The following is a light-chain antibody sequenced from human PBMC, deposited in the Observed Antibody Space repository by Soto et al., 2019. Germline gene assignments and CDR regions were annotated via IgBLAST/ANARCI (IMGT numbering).Light chain of an antibody. CDR3: ETWDFNTRV. Sequence: QSVLTQSSSASASLGSSAKLTCTLSSGHSSYIIAWHQQQPGKAPRYLMKLEGSGSYNKGSGVPDRFSGSSSGADRYLTISSLQFEDEADYYCETWDFNTRVFGGGTQLTVL. CDR1: SGHSSYI. V-gene: IGLV4-60*02. J-gene: IGLJ3*02. CDR2: LEGSGSY.